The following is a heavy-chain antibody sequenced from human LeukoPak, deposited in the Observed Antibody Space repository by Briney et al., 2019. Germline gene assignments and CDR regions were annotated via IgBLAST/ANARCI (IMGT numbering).Heavy chain of an antibody. CDR3: AREIFGARAFQH. CDR1: GVSIDTNTW. J-gene: IGHJ4*02. V-gene: IGHV4-4*02. Sequence: SETLSLTCAVSGVSIDTNTWWSWVRQPPGKGLEWVGEIFHSESTNLNPSLETRLTISLDKSKNHSSLRLSSVTAADTAIYYCAREIFGARAFQHWGQGILVTVSS. CDR2: IFHSEST. D-gene: IGHD3-3*01.